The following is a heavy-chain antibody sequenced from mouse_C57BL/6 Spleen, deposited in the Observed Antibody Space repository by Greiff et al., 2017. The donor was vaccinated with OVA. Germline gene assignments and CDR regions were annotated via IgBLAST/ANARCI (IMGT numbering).Heavy chain of an antibody. D-gene: IGHD2-4*01. J-gene: IGHJ2*01. CDR2: INPSSGYT. V-gene: IGHV1-4*01. Sequence: QVQLKQSGAELVRPGASVKMSCKASGYTFTSYTMHWVKQRPGQGLEWIGYINPSSGYTKYNQKFKDKATLTADKSSSTAYMQLRSLTSEDSAVYYCARGDNDYGGEFDYWGQGTTLTVSS. CDR1: GYTFTSYT. CDR3: ARGDNDYGGEFDY.